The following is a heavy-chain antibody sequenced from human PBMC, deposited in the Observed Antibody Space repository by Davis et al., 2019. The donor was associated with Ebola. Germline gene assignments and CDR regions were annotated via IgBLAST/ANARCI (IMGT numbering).Heavy chain of an antibody. CDR2: IYHSGST. J-gene: IGHJ6*02. Sequence: SETLSLTCAVSGGSISSSNWWSWVRQPPGKGLEWIGAIYHSGSTNYNPSLKSRVTISVDKSKNQFSLKLSSVTAADTAVYYCARDPPTIFGVVPVWGQGTTVTVSS. D-gene: IGHD3-3*01. V-gene: IGHV4-4*02. CDR1: GGSISSSNW. CDR3: ARDPPTIFGVVPV.